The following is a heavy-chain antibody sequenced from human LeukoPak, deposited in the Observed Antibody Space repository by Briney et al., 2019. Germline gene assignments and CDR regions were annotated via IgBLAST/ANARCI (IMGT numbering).Heavy chain of an antibody. D-gene: IGHD6-13*01. CDR3: ASIAAADYYYYYYMDV. J-gene: IGHJ6*03. Sequence: SETLSLTCTVSGGSISRSSYYWGWIRQPPGKGLEWIGSIYYSGSTYYNPSLKSRVTISVDTSKNQFSLKLSSVTAADTAVYYCASIAAADYYYYYYMDVWGKGTTVTVSS. V-gene: IGHV4-39*01. CDR1: GGSISRSSYY. CDR2: IYYSGST.